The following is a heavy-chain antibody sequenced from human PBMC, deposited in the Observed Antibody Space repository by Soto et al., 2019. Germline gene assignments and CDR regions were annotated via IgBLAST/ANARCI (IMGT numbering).Heavy chain of an antibody. CDR2: ISGSGGST. V-gene: IGHV3-23*01. Sequence: EVQLLESGGGLVQPGGSLRLSCAASGFTFSSYAMSWVRQAPGKGLEWVSAISGSGGSTYYADSVKGRFPSSRDNSKNTLDLQMNSLRAEDTAVYYCAKERGNYYGSGNWFDHWCQGTLVTVSS. D-gene: IGHD3-10*01. CDR1: GFTFSSYA. J-gene: IGHJ5*02. CDR3: AKERGNYYGSGNWFDH.